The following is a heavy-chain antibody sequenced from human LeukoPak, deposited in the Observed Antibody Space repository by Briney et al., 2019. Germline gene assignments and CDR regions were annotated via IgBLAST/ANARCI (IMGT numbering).Heavy chain of an antibody. Sequence: PGGSLRLSCAASGFSFSNYALSWVRQAPGKGLEWVSAISGSGGSTYYADSVKGRFTISRDNSKNTLYLQMNSLRAEDTAVYYCAKASLNYYDSSGYWAPLDYWGQGTLVTVSS. CDR3: AKASLNYYDSSGYWAPLDY. J-gene: IGHJ4*02. V-gene: IGHV3-23*01. CDR1: GFSFSNYA. CDR2: ISGSGGST. D-gene: IGHD3-22*01.